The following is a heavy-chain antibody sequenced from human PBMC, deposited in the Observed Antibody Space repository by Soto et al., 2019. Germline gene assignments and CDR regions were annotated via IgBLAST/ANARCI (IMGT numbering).Heavy chain of an antibody. V-gene: IGHV4-31*03. D-gene: IGHD3-16*02. CDR1: GGSISSGGYY. CDR2: IYYSGRT. CDR3: ARGAMITFGGVIVYYYYYGMDV. J-gene: IGHJ6*02. Sequence: QVQLQESGPGLVKPSQTLSLTCTVSGGSISSGGYYWSWIRQHPGKGLEWIGYIYYSGRTYYNPSLESRVTLSVATSKNLFSVKLSSVTAADTAVYYCARGAMITFGGVIVYYYYYGMDVWGQGTTVTVSS.